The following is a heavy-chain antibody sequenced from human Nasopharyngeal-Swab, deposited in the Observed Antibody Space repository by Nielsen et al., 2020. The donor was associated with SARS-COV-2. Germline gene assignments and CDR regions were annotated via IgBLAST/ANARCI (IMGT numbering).Heavy chain of an antibody. V-gene: IGHV3-30*19. Sequence: GESLKISCAASGFDFNNYGMHWVRQAPGKGLEWVAVISYEGSKKFFTDSVKGRFTISRDNSKNTLYLQMNSLRAEDTAVYYCAKDVAHYDFWSGYLKGLGEYYYYYYGMDVWGQGTTVTVSS. CDR3: AKDVAHYDFWSGYLKGLGEYYYYYYGMDV. D-gene: IGHD3-3*01. J-gene: IGHJ6*02. CDR2: ISYEGSKK. CDR1: GFDFNNYG.